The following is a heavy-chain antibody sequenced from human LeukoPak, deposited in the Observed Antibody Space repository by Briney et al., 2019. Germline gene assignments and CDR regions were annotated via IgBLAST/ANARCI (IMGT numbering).Heavy chain of an antibody. V-gene: IGHV3-30-3*01. J-gene: IGHJ3*01. D-gene: IGHD1-20*01. Sequence: GGSLRLSCAASGFAFSQFTVHWVRQAPGKGLEWVAVISHDGSHIYYADSVRGRVTISRDNSRSTLFLQMNSLRAGDTGVYHCARVGYNFNLGNAFDVWGQGTVVTVSS. CDR3: ARVGYNFNLGNAFDV. CDR1: GFAFSQFT. CDR2: ISHDGSHI.